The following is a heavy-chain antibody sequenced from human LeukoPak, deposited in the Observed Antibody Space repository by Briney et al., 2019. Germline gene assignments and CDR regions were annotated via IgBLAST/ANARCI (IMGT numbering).Heavy chain of an antibody. CDR1: GGTFSNYA. CDR2: IIPIFGTA. D-gene: IGHD5-12*01. V-gene: IGHV1-69*13. J-gene: IGHJ5*02. Sequence: ASVKVSCKASGGTFSNYAISWVRQAPGQGLEWMGGIIPIFGTANYAQKFQGRVTITADESTNTAYMELSSLRAEDTAVYYCARGFRVATIDWFDPWGQGTLVTVSS. CDR3: ARGFRVATIDWFDP.